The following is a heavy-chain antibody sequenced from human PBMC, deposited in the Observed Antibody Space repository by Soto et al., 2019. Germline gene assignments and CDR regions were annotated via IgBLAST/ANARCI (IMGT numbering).Heavy chain of an antibody. Sequence: QVQLVQSGAEVKKPGSSVKVSCKASGGTFSSYTISWVRQAPGQGLEWMGRIIPFLGIANYAQKFQGRVTITADKSTSTAYMALSSLRSEDTAVYYCAREEYYYGSGAFFDYWGQGTLVTVSS. J-gene: IGHJ4*02. CDR2: IIPFLGIA. D-gene: IGHD3-10*01. CDR3: AREEYYYGSGAFFDY. V-gene: IGHV1-69*08. CDR1: GGTFSSYT.